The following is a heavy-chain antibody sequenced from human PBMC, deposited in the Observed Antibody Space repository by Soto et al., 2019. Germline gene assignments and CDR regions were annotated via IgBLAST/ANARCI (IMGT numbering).Heavy chain of an antibody. CDR1: GFTFRDYY. CDR3: AREERVVGRQWLVPLNTHYYFDC. J-gene: IGHJ4*02. D-gene: IGHD6-19*01. V-gene: IGHV3-11*06. Sequence: QVQLVESGGGLVKPGGSLRLSCAASGFTFRDYYMSWIRQAPGKGLEWVSYISSSSSYTNYADSVKGRFTISRDNTKNSLYLQMNSLRAEDTAVYYCAREERVVGRQWLVPLNTHYYFDCWGQGTLVTVSS. CDR2: ISSSSSYT.